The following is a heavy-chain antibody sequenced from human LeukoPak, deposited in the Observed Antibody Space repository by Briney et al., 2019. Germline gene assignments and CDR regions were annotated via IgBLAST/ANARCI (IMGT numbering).Heavy chain of an antibody. Sequence: GGSLRLSCAASGFTFSSHAMSWVRQTAGKGLEWVSGIDGSGGSTYYADSVKGRFTIFRDNSKNTLYLQMNSLRVEDTAVYYCAKQDIRSSGWYDWGQGTLVTVSS. V-gene: IGHV3-23*01. CDR2: IDGSGGST. J-gene: IGHJ4*02. CDR1: GFTFSSHA. CDR3: AKQDIRSSGWYD. D-gene: IGHD6-19*01.